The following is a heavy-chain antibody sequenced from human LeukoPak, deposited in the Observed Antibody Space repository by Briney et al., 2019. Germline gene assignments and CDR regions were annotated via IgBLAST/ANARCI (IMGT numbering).Heavy chain of an antibody. J-gene: IGHJ4*02. Sequence: PGGSLGLSCAASGFTFSNYAMSWVRQQAPGKGLEWVSAISGSDHSTYYADSVKGRFTISRDNSKNTVYLQMNSLRAEDTAVYYCAKGIDYWGQGTLVTVSS. CDR3: AKGIDY. CDR2: ISGSDHST. V-gene: IGHV3-23*01. CDR1: GFTFSNYA.